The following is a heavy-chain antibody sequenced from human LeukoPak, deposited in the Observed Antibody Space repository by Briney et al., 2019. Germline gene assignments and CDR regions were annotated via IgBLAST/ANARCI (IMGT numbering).Heavy chain of an antibody. V-gene: IGHV1-18*01. CDR2: ISCYNGDT. J-gene: IGHJ4*02. Sequence: GASVTVSCKASGYTFTNHGIAWVRQAPGQGLEWMGWISCYNGDTRYGQKLQGRVTMSTDTSTTTAYMELTSLRSDDTAVYYCARDPSNTSGWSPYFDFWGQGTLVTVSS. CDR3: ARDPSNTSGWSPYFDF. CDR1: GYTFTNHG. D-gene: IGHD6-19*01.